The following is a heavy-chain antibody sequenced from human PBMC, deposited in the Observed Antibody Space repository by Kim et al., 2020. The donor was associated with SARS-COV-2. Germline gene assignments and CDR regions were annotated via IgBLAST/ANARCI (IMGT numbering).Heavy chain of an antibody. CDR3: ATGIAAAGVGLDP. V-gene: IGHV1-24*01. J-gene: IGHJ5*02. D-gene: IGHD6-13*01. Sequence: YAQKFQGRVTMTEDTATDTAYMELSSLRSEDTAVYYCATGIAAAGVGLDPWGQGTLVTVSS.